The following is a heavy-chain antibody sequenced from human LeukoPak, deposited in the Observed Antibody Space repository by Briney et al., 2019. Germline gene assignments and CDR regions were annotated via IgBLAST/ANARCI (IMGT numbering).Heavy chain of an antibody. CDR3: ATVRGYSGSWYADY. Sequence: GGSLRLSCAAPGFTFSSYWMHWVRQAPGKGLVWVSRINSDGSSTSYADSVKGRFTISRDNSKNTLYLQMNSLRAEDTAVYYCATVRGYSGSWYADYWGQGTLVTVSS. CDR1: GFTFSSYW. V-gene: IGHV3-74*01. CDR2: INSDGSST. J-gene: IGHJ4*02. D-gene: IGHD6-13*01.